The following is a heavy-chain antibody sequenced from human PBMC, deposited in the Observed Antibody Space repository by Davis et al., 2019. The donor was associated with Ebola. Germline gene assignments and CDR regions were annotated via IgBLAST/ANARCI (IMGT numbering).Heavy chain of an antibody. CDR2: ISYDGSNK. V-gene: IGHV3-30*03. CDR1: GFTFSSYG. J-gene: IGHJ4*02. CDR3: TISRGSSGVDDY. D-gene: IGHD3-10*01. Sequence: GGSLRLSCAASGFTFSSYGMHWVRQAPGKGLEWVAVISYDGSNKYYADSVKGRFTISRDNSKNTAYLQMNSLKTEDTAVYYCTISRGSSGVDDYWGQGTLVTVSS.